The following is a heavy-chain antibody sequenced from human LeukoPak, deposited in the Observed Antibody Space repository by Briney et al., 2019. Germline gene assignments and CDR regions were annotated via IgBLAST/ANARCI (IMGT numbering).Heavy chain of an antibody. J-gene: IGHJ4*02. D-gene: IGHD3-22*01. CDR3: ARGGGYYYDSSGYFDY. Sequence: GASVKVSCKVSGYILSKLSMHWVRQAPGQGLEWMGWISAYNGNTNYAQKLQGRVTMTTDTPTSTAYMELRSLRSDDTAVYYCARGGGYYYDSSGYFDYWGQGTLVTVSS. CDR1: GYILSKLS. CDR2: ISAYNGNT. V-gene: IGHV1-18*01.